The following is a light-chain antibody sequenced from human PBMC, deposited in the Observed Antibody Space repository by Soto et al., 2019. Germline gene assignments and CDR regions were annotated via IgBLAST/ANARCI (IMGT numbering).Light chain of an antibody. J-gene: IGKJ5*01. V-gene: IGKV1-16*02. CDR2: AAS. CDR1: QGISNY. CDR3: QHYT. Sequence: TITCRASQGISNYLGWFQQKPGRAPKSLIYAASSLHSGVPSKFSGSGPGTDFTLTISSLQPENLSTYYRQHYTFGQGTRLEI.